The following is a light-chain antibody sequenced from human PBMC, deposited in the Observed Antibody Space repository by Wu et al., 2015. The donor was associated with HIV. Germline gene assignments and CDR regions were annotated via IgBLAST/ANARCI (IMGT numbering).Light chain of an antibody. CDR1: QSVGSW. Sequence: DIQMTQPPPTLSASVGDRVTITCRAGQSVGSWLAWYQQKPGKAPKLLIYKASSLESGVPSRFSGSGSGTEFTLTVNSLQPDDFATYYCQQYYTYSYTFGQGTKLEIK. CDR2: KAS. CDR3: QQYYTYSYT. J-gene: IGKJ2*01. V-gene: IGKV1-5*03.